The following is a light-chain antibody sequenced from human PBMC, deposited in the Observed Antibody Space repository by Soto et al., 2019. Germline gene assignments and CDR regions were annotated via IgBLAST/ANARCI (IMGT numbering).Light chain of an antibody. J-gene: IGLJ3*02. CDR1: SSNIGAGYD. Sequence: QSVLTQPPSVSGAPGQRVTISCTESSSNIGAGYDVHWYQQLPGTAPKLLIYGNSNRPSGVPDRFSGSKSGTSASLAITGLQAEDEADYYCQPYDSSLRGWVFGGGTKLTVL. V-gene: IGLV1-40*01. CDR2: GNS. CDR3: QPYDSSLRGWV.